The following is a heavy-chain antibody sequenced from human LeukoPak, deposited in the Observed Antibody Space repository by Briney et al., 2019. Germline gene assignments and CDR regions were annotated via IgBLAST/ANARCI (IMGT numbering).Heavy chain of an antibody. J-gene: IGHJ4*02. CDR1: GGSISNSSYY. V-gene: IGHV4-30-4*08. Sequence: SETLSLTCTVSGGSISNSSYYWGWIRQPPGKGLEWIGYIYYSGSTYYNPSLKSRVTISADTSKNQFSLKLTSVTAADTAVYYCARVTASSGWYFDYWGQGTLVTVSS. CDR3: ARVTASSGWYFDY. D-gene: IGHD6-19*01. CDR2: IYYSGST.